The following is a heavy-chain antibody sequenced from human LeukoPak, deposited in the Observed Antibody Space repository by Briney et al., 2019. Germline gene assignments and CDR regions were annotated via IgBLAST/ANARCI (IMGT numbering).Heavy chain of an antibody. V-gene: IGHV1-46*03. CDR3: TSTYDSSGYSLFTFKRRDY. CDR1: GYTFTSYY. D-gene: IGHD3-22*01. Sequence: ASVKVSCKASGYTFTSYYMHWVRQAPGQGLEWMGIINPSGGSTSYAQKFQGRVTMTRDTSTSTVYMELSSLRSEDTAVYYCTSTYDSSGYSLFTFKRRDYWGQGTLVTVSS. J-gene: IGHJ4*02. CDR2: INPSGGST.